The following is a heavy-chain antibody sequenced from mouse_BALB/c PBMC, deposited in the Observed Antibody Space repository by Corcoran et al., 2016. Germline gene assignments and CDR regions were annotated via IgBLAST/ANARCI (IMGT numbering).Heavy chain of an antibody. CDR3: AREGNGFDY. CDR1: GYSITSGYY. Sequence: DVQLQESGPGLVKPSQSLSLTCSVTGYSITSGYYLNWIRQFPGNKLEWMGYISYDGSNNYNPSLKNRISITRDTSKNQFFLKLNSVTTEDTTTYYCAREGNGFDYWGQGTTLTVSS. J-gene: IGHJ2*01. V-gene: IGHV3-6*02. CDR2: ISYDGSN.